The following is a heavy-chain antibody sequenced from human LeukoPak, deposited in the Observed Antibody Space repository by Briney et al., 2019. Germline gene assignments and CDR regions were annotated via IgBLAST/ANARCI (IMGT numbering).Heavy chain of an antibody. CDR1: GFTFSSFW. J-gene: IGHJ6*02. D-gene: IGHD2-2*01. CDR2: INSDGSST. Sequence: GGSLRLSCGASGFTFSSFWMHWDRQAPGKGLVWVSRINSDGSSTSYADSVKGRFTISRDNAKNMLYLQMNSLRAEDTAVYYCPPRLSVVVPGAQYGMDVWGQGTTVTVSS. CDR3: PPRLSVVVPGAQYGMDV. V-gene: IGHV3-74*01.